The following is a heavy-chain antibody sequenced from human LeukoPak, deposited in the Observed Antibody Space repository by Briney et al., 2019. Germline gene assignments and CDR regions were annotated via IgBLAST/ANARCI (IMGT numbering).Heavy chain of an antibody. V-gene: IGHV4-59*08. CDR3: ARLVATTGIADWFDP. J-gene: IGHJ5*02. CDR2: VYYRGIT. Sequence: SETLSLTCIVSSGSISGYHWSWIRQSTGKGLEWIGYVYYRGITNYNPSLKSRVSISVDTANNQFSLRPTSVSAADTAIYYCARLVATTGIADWFDPWGQGILVTVSS. CDR1: SGSISGYH. D-gene: IGHD6-13*01.